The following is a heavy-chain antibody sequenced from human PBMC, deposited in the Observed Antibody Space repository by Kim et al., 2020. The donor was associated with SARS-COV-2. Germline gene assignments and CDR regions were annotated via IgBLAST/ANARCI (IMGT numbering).Heavy chain of an antibody. Sequence: GGSLRLSCAASGFSVSSNYMSWVRQAPGKGLEWVSVIYSGGSTYYADSVKGRFTISRDNSKNTLYLQMNSLRAEDTAVYYCARARTIFAPLDYWGQGTLVTVSS. D-gene: IGHD3-3*01. J-gene: IGHJ4*02. CDR3: ARARTIFAPLDY. CDR2: IYSGGST. V-gene: IGHV3-66*01. CDR1: GFSVSSNY.